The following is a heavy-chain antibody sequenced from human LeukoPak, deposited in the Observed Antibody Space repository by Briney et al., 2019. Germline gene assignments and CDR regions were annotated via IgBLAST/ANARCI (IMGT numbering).Heavy chain of an antibody. CDR1: GFIFSSYA. CDR2: ISWNSGSI. D-gene: IGHD1-26*01. CDR3: AKDTRGGATSYFDY. V-gene: IGHV3-9*01. Sequence: GGSLRLSCAASGFIFSSYAMHWVRQAPGKGLEWVSGISWNSGSIGYADSVKGRFTISRDNAKNSLYLQMNSLRAEDTALYYCAKDTRGGATSYFDYWGQGTLVTVSS. J-gene: IGHJ4*02.